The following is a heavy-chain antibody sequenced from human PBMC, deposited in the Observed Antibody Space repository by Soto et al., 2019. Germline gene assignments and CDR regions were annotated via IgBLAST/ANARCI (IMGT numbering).Heavy chain of an antibody. V-gene: IGHV3-11*03. D-gene: IGHD4-17*01. J-gene: IGHJ3*02. Sequence: GGSLRLSCAASGFTFSDYYMSWIRQAPGKGLEWVSYISSSGGDTFYADSVKGRFTISRDNSIGTLYLQMSRLRTEDTAIYYCARPRGYGVFDAYDIWGQGAMVTVSS. CDR1: GFTFSDYY. CDR2: ISSSGGDT. CDR3: ARPRGYGVFDAYDI.